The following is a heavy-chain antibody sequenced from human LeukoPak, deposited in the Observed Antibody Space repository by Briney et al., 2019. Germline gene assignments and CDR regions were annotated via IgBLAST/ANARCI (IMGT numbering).Heavy chain of an antibody. CDR2: INPNSGGT. CDR1: GYSFTDYY. D-gene: IGHD2-21*01. J-gene: IGHJ5*02. V-gene: IGHV1-2*02. CDR3: ARADRLHGGPYLIGP. Sequence: ASVKVSCKTSGYSFTDYYMHWVRQATGQGVEWMGWINPNSGGTSSAQKFQGRVTMTRDTSITTVYMEVSWLTSDDTAIYYCARADRLHGGPYLIGPWGQGTLVTVSS.